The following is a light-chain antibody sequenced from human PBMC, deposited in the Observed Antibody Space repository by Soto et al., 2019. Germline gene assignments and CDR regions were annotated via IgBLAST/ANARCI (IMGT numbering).Light chain of an antibody. CDR3: QPYGTFPPT. CDR1: QSVRSTY. CDR2: DAS. J-gene: IGKJ1*01. V-gene: IGKV3-20*01. Sequence: TQSPSSLSASVGDGFTITCLASQSVRSTYLAWYHKKPGQAPRLLIYDASSTATGITDRFCGSGSGTDFTLTIRRLEPEDFAVYYCQPYGTFPPTFGPGTKVDIK.